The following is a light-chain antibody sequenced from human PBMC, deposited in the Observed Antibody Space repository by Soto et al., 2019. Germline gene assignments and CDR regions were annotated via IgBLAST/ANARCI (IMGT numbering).Light chain of an antibody. CDR2: DAS. CDR3: QQYNNWPQT. J-gene: IGKJ1*01. V-gene: IGKV3-15*01. Sequence: ETMMTQSPDTLSVSLGERATLSCRASQSLRSSLAWYQQKPGQAPRLLIYDASTRATGIPARFSGSGSGTDFTLTISGLQSEDFAVYYCQQYNNWPQTCGQGTKGDIK. CDR1: QSLRSS.